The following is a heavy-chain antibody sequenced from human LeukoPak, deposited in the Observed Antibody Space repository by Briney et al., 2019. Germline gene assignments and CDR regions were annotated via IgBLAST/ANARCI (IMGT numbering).Heavy chain of an antibody. D-gene: IGHD3-22*01. V-gene: IGHV3-30*01. Sequence: PGRSLRLSCAASGFTFSSYAMHWVRQAPGKGLEWVAVISYDGSNKYYADSVKGRFTISRDNSKNTLYLQMNSLRAEDTAVYYCARGSSGYYPHPGDYWGQGTLVTVSS. CDR3: ARGSSGYYPHPGDY. J-gene: IGHJ4*02. CDR1: GFTFSSYA. CDR2: ISYDGSNK.